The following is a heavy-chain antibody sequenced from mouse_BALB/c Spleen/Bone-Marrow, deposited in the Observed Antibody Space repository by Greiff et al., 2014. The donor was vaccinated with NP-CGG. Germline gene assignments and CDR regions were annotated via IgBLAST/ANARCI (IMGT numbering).Heavy chain of an antibody. J-gene: IGHJ1*01. D-gene: IGHD2-10*02. CDR3: ARSYGNWYFDV. CDR2: IYPYNGGT. CDR1: GYALTDYN. Sequence: SGPELVKPGASVKISCKASGYALTDYNMHWVKQSHGKSLEWIGYIYPYNGGTGYNQKFKSKATLTVDNSSGTAYMELRSLTSEDSAVYFCARSYGNWYFDVWGAGTAVTVSS. V-gene: IGHV1S29*02.